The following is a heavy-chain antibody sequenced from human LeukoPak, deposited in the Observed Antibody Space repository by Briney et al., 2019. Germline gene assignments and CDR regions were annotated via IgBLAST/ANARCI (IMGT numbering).Heavy chain of an antibody. V-gene: IGHV1-46*01. J-gene: IGHJ4*02. CDR1: GYTFTSYY. D-gene: IGHD5-18*01. CDR2: INPSGGST. CDR3: ARDLRNIAQLWSRFGY. Sequence: ASVKVSCKASGYTFTSYYMHWVRQAPGQGLEWMGKINPSGGSTSYAQKFQGRVTMTRDTSTSTVYMELSSLRSEDTAVYYCARDLRNIAQLWSRFGYWGQGTLVTVSS.